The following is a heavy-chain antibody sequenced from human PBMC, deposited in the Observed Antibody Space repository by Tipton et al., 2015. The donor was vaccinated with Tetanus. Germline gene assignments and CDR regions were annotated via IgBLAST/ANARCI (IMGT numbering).Heavy chain of an antibody. CDR3: VRDGWLSSTY. CDR2: IYSDGASS. V-gene: IGHV3-74*03. Sequence: SLRLSCAASGFTFSSYWMHWVRQAPGKGLEWVSHIYSDGASSMYADSVKGRFTISRDNAKSTLYLQMNSLRVEDTAVYYCVRDGWLSSTYWGQGPSVTVSS. J-gene: IGHJ4*02. CDR1: GFTFSSYW. D-gene: IGHD6-13*01.